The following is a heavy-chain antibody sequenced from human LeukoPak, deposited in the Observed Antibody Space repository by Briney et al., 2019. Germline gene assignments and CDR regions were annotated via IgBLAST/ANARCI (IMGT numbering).Heavy chain of an antibody. Sequence: SSETLSLTCTVSGGSISSYYWSWIRQPPGKGLEWIGYIYYSGSTNYNPSLKSRVTISVDTSKNQFSLKLSSVTAADTAVYYCARGGYDFWSGYPHDYWGQGTLVTVSS. CDR2: IYYSGST. D-gene: IGHD3-3*01. CDR3: ARGGYDFWSGYPHDY. V-gene: IGHV4-59*01. CDR1: GGSISSYY. J-gene: IGHJ4*02.